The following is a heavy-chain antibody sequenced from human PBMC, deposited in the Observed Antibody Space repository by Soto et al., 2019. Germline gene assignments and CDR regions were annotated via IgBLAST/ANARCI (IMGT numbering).Heavy chain of an antibody. CDR3: ARGSWMVVRGVMVVNAFDI. D-gene: IGHD3-10*01. CDR1: GGTFSSYA. V-gene: IGHV1-69*01. J-gene: IGHJ3*02. Sequence: QVQLVQSGAEVKKPGSSVKVSCKASGGTFSSYAISWVRQAPGQGLEWMGGIIPIFGTANYAQKFQGRVTITADESTSTAYMELSSLRSEDTAVYYCARGSWMVVRGVMVVNAFDIWGQGTMVTVSS. CDR2: IIPIFGTA.